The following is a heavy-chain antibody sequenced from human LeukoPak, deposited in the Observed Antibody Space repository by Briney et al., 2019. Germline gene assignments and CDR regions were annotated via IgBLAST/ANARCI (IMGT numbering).Heavy chain of an antibody. J-gene: IGHJ5*02. Sequence: SQTLSLTCTVSGGSISSGGYYWSWIRQHPGKGLEWIGYIYYSGITYYNPSLKSRVTISVDTSKNQFSLKLSSVTAADTAVYYCARGGEYYYDSSGWFDPWGQGTLVTVSS. D-gene: IGHD3-22*01. V-gene: IGHV4-31*03. CDR2: IYYSGIT. CDR1: GGSISSGGYY. CDR3: ARGGEYYYDSSGWFDP.